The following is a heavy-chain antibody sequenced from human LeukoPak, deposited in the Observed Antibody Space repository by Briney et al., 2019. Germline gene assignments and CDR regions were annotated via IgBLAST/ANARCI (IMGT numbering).Heavy chain of an antibody. J-gene: IGHJ4*02. Sequence: SETLSLTCTVSGGSISSGDYYWRWIRQPPGKGLEWIGYIYYSGSTYYNPSLKSRVTISVDTSKNQFSLKLSSVTAADTAVYYCARAARPAGVGHDYWGQGTLVTVSS. CDR1: GGSISSGDYY. CDR3: ARAARPAGVGHDY. CDR2: IYYSGST. V-gene: IGHV4-30-4*01. D-gene: IGHD6-6*01.